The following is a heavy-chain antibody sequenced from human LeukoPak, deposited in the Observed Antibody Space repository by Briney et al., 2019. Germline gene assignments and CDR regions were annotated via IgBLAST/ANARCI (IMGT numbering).Heavy chain of an antibody. CDR3: ATYPPDRRDYDFWSGYHRPANYFDY. CDR1: GFTFSSYA. V-gene: IGHV3-23*01. CDR2: ISGSGGST. Sequence: PGGSLRLSFAASGFTFSSYAMSWVRQAPGKGLEWGSGISGSGGSTYYADSVKGRFTISRDNSKNTLYLQMNSLRAEDTAVYYCATYPPDRRDYDFWSGYHRPANYFDYWGQGTMVTVSS. D-gene: IGHD3-3*01. J-gene: IGHJ4*02.